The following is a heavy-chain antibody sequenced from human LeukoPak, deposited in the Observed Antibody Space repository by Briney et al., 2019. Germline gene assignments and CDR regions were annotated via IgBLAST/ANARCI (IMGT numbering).Heavy chain of an antibody. CDR3: ARAVRGATRNYYGMDV. J-gene: IGHJ6*02. D-gene: IGHD3-10*01. Sequence: SVEVSCKASGGTFSSYAISWVRQAPGQGLEWMGRIIPILGIANYAQKFQGRVTITADKSTSTAYMELSSLRSEDTAVYYCARAVRGATRNYYGMDVWGQGTTVTVSS. CDR1: GGTFSSYA. CDR2: IIPILGIA. V-gene: IGHV1-69*04.